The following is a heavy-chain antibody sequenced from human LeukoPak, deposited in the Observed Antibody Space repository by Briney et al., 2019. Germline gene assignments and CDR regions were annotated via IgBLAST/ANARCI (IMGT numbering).Heavy chain of an antibody. CDR3: ARDGVGATFDY. J-gene: IGHJ4*02. Sequence: GGSLRLSCAASGFTFSSYEMNWVRQAPGKGLVWVSRLNSDGSSTSYADSVKGRFTISRDNVKNTLYLQMNSLRAEDTAVYYCARDGVGATFDYWGQGTLVTVSS. D-gene: IGHD1-26*01. CDR1: GFTFSSYE. CDR2: LNSDGSST. V-gene: IGHV3-74*01.